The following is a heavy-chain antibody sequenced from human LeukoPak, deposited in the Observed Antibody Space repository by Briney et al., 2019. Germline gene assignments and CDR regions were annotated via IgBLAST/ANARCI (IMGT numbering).Heavy chain of an antibody. CDR3: ARLFRSSSGYLMLDY. Sequence: ASVKVSCKASGYTFTGYYMHWVRQAPGQGLEWMGIINPSGGGTSYAQTFQGRVTMTRDTSTSTVYMELNSLRSEDTAVYYCARLFRSSSGYLMLDYWGQGTLVTVSS. D-gene: IGHD3-22*01. J-gene: IGHJ4*02. CDR2: INPSGGGT. V-gene: IGHV1-46*01. CDR1: GYTFTGYY.